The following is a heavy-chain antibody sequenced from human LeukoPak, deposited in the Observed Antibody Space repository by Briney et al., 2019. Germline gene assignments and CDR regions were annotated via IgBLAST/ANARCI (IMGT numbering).Heavy chain of an antibody. Sequence: GGSLRLSCAASGFSFSDYWMSWVRQAPGKGLEWVANIKQDGSEKYYVDSVKGRVTISRDNAKNSLYLQMNSLRAEDTAVYYCAKLRGGNGARRYYFDYWGQGTQVTVSS. CDR1: GFSFSDYW. CDR2: IKQDGSEK. CDR3: AKLRGGNGARRYYFDY. J-gene: IGHJ4*02. V-gene: IGHV3-7*01. D-gene: IGHD3-16*01.